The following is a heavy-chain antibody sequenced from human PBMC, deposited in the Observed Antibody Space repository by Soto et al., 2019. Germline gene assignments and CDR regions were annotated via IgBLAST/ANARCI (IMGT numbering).Heavy chain of an antibody. J-gene: IGHJ6*03. CDR2: IYYSGST. V-gene: IGHV4-59*08. CDR3: ARVYYDILTGSLRDYYYYYMDV. Sequence: ASETLSLTCTVSGGSISSYYWSWIRQPPGKGLEWIGYIYYSGSTNYNPSLKSRVTISVDTSKNQFSLKLSSVTAADTAVYYCARVYYDILTGSLRDYYYYYMDVWGKGTTVTVSS. CDR1: GGSISSYY. D-gene: IGHD3-9*01.